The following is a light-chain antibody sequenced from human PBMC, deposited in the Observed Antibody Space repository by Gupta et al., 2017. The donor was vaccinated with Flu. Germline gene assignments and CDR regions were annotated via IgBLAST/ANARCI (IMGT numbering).Light chain of an antibody. CDR3: QQRSGLPMYT. CDR1: QSITIY. V-gene: IGKV3-11*01. CDR2: DAS. Sequence: ATLSLSPGDRAILSCRASQSITIYLAWYQQKPGQPPRLLMFDASKRAAGIPDRFSGSGCGTDFTLTISTREPEDFAVYYCQQRSGLPMYTFGQGTKLE. J-gene: IGKJ2*01.